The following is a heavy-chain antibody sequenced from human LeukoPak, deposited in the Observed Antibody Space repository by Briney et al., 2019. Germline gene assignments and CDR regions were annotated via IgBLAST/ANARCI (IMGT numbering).Heavy chain of an antibody. CDR1: GYTFTSYG. CDR2: VSGYNGNT. J-gene: IGHJ3*02. D-gene: IGHD5-12*01. CDR3: ARDRAGGGYEVTTVPFDI. V-gene: IGHV1-18*01. Sequence: ASVKVSCKASGYTFTSYGISWVRQAPGQGLEWMGWVSGYNGNTNYAQKLQGRVTMTTDTSTSTAYMELRSLRSDDAAVYYCARDRAGGGYEVTTVPFDIWGQGTMVTVSS.